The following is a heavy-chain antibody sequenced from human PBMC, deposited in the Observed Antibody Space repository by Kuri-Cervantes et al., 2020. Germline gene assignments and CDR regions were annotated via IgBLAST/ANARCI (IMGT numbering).Heavy chain of an antibody. D-gene: IGHD2/OR15-2a*01. CDR1: GYTFTGYY. J-gene: IGHJ6*02. CDR2: INPNSGGT. Sequence: ASVKVSCKASGYTFTGYYMHWVRQAPGQGLEWVGWINPNSGGTNYAQKFQGRVTMTRDTSISTAYMELSRLRSDDTAVYYCARDFAPLSYYYYGMDVWGQGTTVTVSS. CDR3: ARDFAPLSYYYYGMDV. V-gene: IGHV1-2*02.